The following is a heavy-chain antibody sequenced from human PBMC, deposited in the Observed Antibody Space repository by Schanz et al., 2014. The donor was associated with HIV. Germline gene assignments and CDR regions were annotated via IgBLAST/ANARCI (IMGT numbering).Heavy chain of an antibody. CDR2: ISHNGNND. CDR3: ARGRGIAVADYGMDV. J-gene: IGHJ6*02. Sequence: QVQLVESGGGVVQPGRSLRLSCAASGFTFSTSGMHWVRQVPGKGLEWVAVISHNGNNDYYAESVKGRVTISRDNSKNTLYLQMNSLRAEDTAVYYCARGRGIAVADYGMDVWGQGTTVTVSS. V-gene: IGHV3-33*05. CDR1: GFTFSTSG. D-gene: IGHD6-19*01.